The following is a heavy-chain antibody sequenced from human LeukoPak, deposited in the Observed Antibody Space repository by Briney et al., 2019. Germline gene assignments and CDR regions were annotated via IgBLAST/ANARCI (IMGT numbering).Heavy chain of an antibody. Sequence: GGSLRLSCAASGYTFSTYGMHWVRQAPGKGLEWLAVIWSDGSNKYYADSVKGRFSISRDNFKNTLYLQMNSLRAEDAAVYYCAKSNSESQTTVGDWGQGTLVTVSS. CDR3: AKSNSESQTTVGD. D-gene: IGHD1-26*01. J-gene: IGHJ4*02. CDR1: GYTFSTYG. CDR2: IWSDGSNK. V-gene: IGHV3-33*06.